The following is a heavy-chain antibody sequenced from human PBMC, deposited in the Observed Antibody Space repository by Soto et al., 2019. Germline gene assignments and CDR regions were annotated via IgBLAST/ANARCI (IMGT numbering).Heavy chain of an antibody. Sequence: KLQGRVTMTTDTSTSTAYMELRSLRSDDTAVYYCARDLEEWLAHSDDWGQGTLVTVSS. J-gene: IGHJ4*02. CDR3: ARDLEEWLAHSDD. D-gene: IGHD6-19*01. V-gene: IGHV1-18*01.